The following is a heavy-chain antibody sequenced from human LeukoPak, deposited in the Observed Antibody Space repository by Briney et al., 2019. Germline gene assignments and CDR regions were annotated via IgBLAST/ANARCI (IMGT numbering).Heavy chain of an antibody. D-gene: IGHD4-17*01. V-gene: IGHV1-69*04. CDR3: AREVNGEYAVD. CDR2: IIPILGIA. J-gene: IGHJ4*01. Sequence: ALVKGSCKASRGTFSSYAISSVRETPGHGLEWMGRIIPILGIANNAQKLIRRVTLTADKSTSTAYMGLGSLRAEETAVYYCAREVNGEYAVD. CDR1: RGTFSSYA.